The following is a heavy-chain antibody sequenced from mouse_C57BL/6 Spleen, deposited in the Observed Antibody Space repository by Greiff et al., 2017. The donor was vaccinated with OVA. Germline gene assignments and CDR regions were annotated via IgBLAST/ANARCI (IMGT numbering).Heavy chain of an antibody. D-gene: IGHD1-1*01. V-gene: IGHV1-5*01. CDR3: TRVMTTVVARYMDY. Sequence: EVQLQESGTVLARPGASVKMSCKTSGYTFTSYWMHWVKQRPGQGLEWIGAIYPGNSDSSYNQKFKGKSTLPAVTSASTAYMEVSSLKNEDAAVYDCTRVMTTVVARYMDYWGQGTSVTVSS. CDR1: GYTFTSYW. CDR2: IYPGNSDS. J-gene: IGHJ4*01.